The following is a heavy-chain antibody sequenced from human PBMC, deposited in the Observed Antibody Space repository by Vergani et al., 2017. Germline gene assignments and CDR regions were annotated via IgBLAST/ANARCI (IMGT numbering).Heavy chain of an antibody. D-gene: IGHD3-16*01. Sequence: EVHLVESGGGLVQPGRSLRLSCSGSGFTLGDYAMTWVRQAPGKGLEWVAFIWSKPYGGTTEYAASVKGRFTISRDESKSIAYLQMSSLKAEDTAVYYCTRDRLDDIYAYFYYWGQGTLVTVAP. CDR3: TRDRLDDIYAYFYY. CDR2: IWSKPYGGTT. CDR1: GFTLGDYA. J-gene: IGHJ4*02. V-gene: IGHV3-49*04.